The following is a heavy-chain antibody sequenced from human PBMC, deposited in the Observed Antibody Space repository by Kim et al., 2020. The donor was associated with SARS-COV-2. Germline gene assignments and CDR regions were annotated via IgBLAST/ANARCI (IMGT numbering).Heavy chain of an antibody. D-gene: IGHD3-9*01. V-gene: IGHV3-23*01. J-gene: IGHJ4*02. CDR3: AKDPHYDILTGYASSWFDY. Sequence: GRFTNSRDNSKNTLYLQMNSLGAEDTAVYYCAKDPHYDILTGYASSWFDYWGQGTLVTVSS.